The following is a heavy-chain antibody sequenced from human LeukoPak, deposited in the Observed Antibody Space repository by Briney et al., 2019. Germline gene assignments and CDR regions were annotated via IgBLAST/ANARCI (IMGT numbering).Heavy chain of an antibody. Sequence: PSETLSLTCTVSGGSISSYYWSWIRQPPGKGLEWIGYIYYSGSTNYNPSLKSRVTISVDTSKNQFSLKLSSVTAADTAVYYCARVEGYCSGGSCYSDYYFDYWGQGTLVTVSS. CDR2: IYYSGST. J-gene: IGHJ4*02. CDR3: ARVEGYCSGGSCYSDYYFDY. V-gene: IGHV4-59*08. CDR1: GGSISSYY. D-gene: IGHD2-15*01.